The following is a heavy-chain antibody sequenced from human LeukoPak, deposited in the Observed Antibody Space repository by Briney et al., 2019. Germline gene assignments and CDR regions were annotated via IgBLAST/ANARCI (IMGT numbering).Heavy chain of an antibody. CDR3: ARATYYYDSSGHGADPYFDY. CDR2: IYTSGST. V-gene: IGHV4-4*07. CDR1: GGSISSYY. D-gene: IGHD3-22*01. Sequence: SETLSLTCTVSGGSISSYYWSWIRQPAGKGLEWIGRIYTSGSTNYNPSLKSRVTMSVDTSKNQFSLKLSSVTAADTAVYYCARATYYYDSSGHGADPYFDYWGQGTLVTVSS. J-gene: IGHJ4*02.